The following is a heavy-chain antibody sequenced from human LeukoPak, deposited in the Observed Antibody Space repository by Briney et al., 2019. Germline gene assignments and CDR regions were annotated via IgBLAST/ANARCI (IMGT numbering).Heavy chain of an antibody. CDR2: IRSKAYGGTT. Sequence: GGSLRLSCTASGFTFGDYAMSWFRQAPGKGLEWVGFIRSKAYGGTTEYAASVKGRFTISRDDSKSIAYLQMNSLKTEDTAVYYCTGDMSHFYYYYGMDVWGQGTTVTVSS. CDR1: GFTFGDYA. D-gene: IGHD3-16*01. CDR3: TGDMSHFYYYYGMDV. J-gene: IGHJ6*02. V-gene: IGHV3-49*03.